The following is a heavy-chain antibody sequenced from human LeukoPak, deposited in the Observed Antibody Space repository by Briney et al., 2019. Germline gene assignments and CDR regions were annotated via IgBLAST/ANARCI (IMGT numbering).Heavy chain of an antibody. CDR3: AKDTYYDFWSGYYYLDY. Sequence: PGGSLRLSCAASGFTFSSYGMHWVRQAPGKGLEWVAVISYDGSNKYCADSVKGRFTISRDNSKNTLYLQMNSLRAEDTAVYYCAKDTYYDFWSGYYYLDYWGQGTLVTVSS. CDR2: ISYDGSNK. D-gene: IGHD3-3*01. CDR1: GFTFSSYG. V-gene: IGHV3-30*18. J-gene: IGHJ4*02.